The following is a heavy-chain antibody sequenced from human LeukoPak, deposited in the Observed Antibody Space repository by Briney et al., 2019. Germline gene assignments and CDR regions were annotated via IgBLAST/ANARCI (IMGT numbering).Heavy chain of an antibody. CDR2: IYHSGNT. V-gene: IGHV4-38-2*02. CDR3: ARAIYDSRGYYYLDY. J-gene: IGHJ4*02. Sequence: SETLSLTCNVSGDSISSGYYWGWIRQSPGKGLEWIGNIYHSGNTQYNPSLHRRVTLSVDTSKSQFSLRLRSVTAAGTAVYYCARAIYDSRGYYYLDYWGQGTLVTVSS. CDR1: GDSISSGYY. D-gene: IGHD3-22*01.